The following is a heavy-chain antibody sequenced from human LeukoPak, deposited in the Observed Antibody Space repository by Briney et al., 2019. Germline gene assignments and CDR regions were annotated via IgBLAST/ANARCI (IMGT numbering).Heavy chain of an antibody. Sequence: SLRLSCAASGFTFDDYAMHWVRQAPGKGLEWVSGISWNSGSIGYADSVKGRFTISRDNAKNSLYLQVNSLRAEDTALYYCAKGSGSGWYPFDYWGQGTLVTVSS. V-gene: IGHV3-9*01. D-gene: IGHD6-19*01. CDR1: GFTFDDYA. CDR3: AKGSGSGWYPFDY. J-gene: IGHJ4*02. CDR2: ISWNSGSI.